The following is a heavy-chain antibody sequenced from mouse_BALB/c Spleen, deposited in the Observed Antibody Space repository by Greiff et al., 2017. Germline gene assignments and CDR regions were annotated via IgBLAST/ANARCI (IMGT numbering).Heavy chain of an antibody. V-gene: IGHV2-4-1*01. J-gene: IGHJ4*01. CDR2: IWSGGST. D-gene: IGHD2-1*01. CDR3: ATYGNGVYYAMDY. CDR1: GFSLTSYG. Sequence: VKLMESGPGLVQPSQSLSITCTVSGFSLTSYGVHWVRQSPGKGLEWLGVIWSGGSTDYNAAFISRLSISTDNSTSQVFIKMNSLQADDTAIYYCATYGNGVYYAMDYWGEGTSVTVSS.